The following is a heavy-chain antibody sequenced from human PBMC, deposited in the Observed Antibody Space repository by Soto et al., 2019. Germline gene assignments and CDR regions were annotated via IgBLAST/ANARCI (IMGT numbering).Heavy chain of an antibody. CDR2: IYDNGYT. CDR1: GGSISNYY. Sequence: QVQLQESGPGLVKPSETLSLTCIVSGGSISNYYWSWIRQSPGKGLEWIGYIYDNGYTKYKPSLKIRVTISVDTSKNQFSLKLSSVTAADTAVYYCARTQVVEMATIHYFDYWGQGTLVTVSS. D-gene: IGHD5-12*01. CDR3: ARTQVVEMATIHYFDY. V-gene: IGHV4-59*01. J-gene: IGHJ4*02.